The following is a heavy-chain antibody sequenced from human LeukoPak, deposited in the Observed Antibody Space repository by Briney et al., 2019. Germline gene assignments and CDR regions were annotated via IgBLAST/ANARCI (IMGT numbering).Heavy chain of an antibody. CDR2: IYHSGST. J-gene: IGHJ6*03. CDR3: ARVVGYSYGYDYYYYYMDV. CDR1: GGSISSGGYY. Sequence: SETLSLTCTVSGGSISSGGYYWSWIRQPPGKGLEWIGYIYHSGSTYYNPSLKSRVTISVDRSKNQFSLKLSSVTAADTAVYYCARVVGYSYGYDYYYYYMDVWGKGTTVTVSS. V-gene: IGHV4-30-2*01. D-gene: IGHD5-18*01.